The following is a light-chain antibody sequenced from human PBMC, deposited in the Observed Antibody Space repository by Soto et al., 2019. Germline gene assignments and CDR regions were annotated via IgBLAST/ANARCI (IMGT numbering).Light chain of an antibody. Sequence: DIPLTQSPSFLSASVGDRVTITCRASQGISSFLAWYQQKPGKAPNFLIYAASTLQSGVPSRFSGSGSGTEFTLTISSLQPEDFATYYCQQVKSYPLNFGGGTKVEIK. V-gene: IGKV1-9*01. CDR1: QGISSF. CDR3: QQVKSYPLN. J-gene: IGKJ4*01. CDR2: AAS.